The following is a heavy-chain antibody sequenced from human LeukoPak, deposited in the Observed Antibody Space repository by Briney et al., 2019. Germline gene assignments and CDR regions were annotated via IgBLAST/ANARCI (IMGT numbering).Heavy chain of an antibody. J-gene: IGHJ4*02. CDR1: GFTFSSYW. V-gene: IGHV3-7*01. Sequence: GGSLRLSCAASGFTFSSYWMNWVRQAPGKGREGVAKIKQDGSEKYYVDSVKGRFTISRDNAKNSLYLQMNSLRAEDTAVYYCARSPLWFGELSNYFDYWAREPWSPSPQ. CDR2: IKQDGSEK. CDR3: ARSPLWFGELSNYFDY. D-gene: IGHD3-10*01.